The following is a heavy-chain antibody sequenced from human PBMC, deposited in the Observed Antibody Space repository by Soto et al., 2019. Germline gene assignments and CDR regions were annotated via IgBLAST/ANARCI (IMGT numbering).Heavy chain of an antibody. CDR2: ISYDGCGK. V-gene: IGHV3-30*03. J-gene: IGHJ4*02. Sequence: QVQLVESGGGVVQPGRSLRLSCAASGFPFTSYGRHWVREGPDKGLEWVAIISYDGCGKNYADSVKGRFTISRDNSKNTLYLQMNSLRPEDTAVYYCVGGQYYFDYRGQGTLVIVSS. CDR3: VGGQYYFDY. D-gene: IGHD3-10*01. CDR1: GFPFTSYG.